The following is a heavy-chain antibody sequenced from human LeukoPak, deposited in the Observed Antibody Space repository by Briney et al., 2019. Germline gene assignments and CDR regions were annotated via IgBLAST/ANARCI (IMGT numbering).Heavy chain of an antibody. Sequence: ASVKVSCKASGYTFTSFDINSVRQATGQGLEWMGWMNPNSGNTGFAQKFQGRVTMTRDTSISTAYMELSSLRSEDTAVYYCSRGPIYGSGSYFDYWGQGTLVTVSS. CDR2: MNPNSGNT. V-gene: IGHV1-8*01. D-gene: IGHD3-10*01. CDR3: SRGPIYGSGSYFDY. CDR1: GYTFTSFD. J-gene: IGHJ4*02.